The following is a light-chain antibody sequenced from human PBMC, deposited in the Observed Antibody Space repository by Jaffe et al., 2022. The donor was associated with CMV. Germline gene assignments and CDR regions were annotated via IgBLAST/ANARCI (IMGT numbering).Light chain of an antibody. CDR3: QQYGSSSPVT. CDR1: QSVSSSS. Sequence: EIVLTQSPGTLSLSPGERATLSCRASQSVSSSSLAWYQQKPGQAPRLLIYGASSRATGIPDRFSGSGSGTDFTLTISRLEPEDFAVYYCQQYGSSSPVTFGGGTKVEMK. CDR2: GAS. V-gene: IGKV3-20*01. J-gene: IGKJ4*01.